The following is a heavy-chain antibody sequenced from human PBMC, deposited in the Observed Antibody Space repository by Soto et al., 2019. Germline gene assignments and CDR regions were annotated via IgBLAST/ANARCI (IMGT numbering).Heavy chain of an antibody. CDR2: IRSNANNYAT. D-gene: IGHD4-17*01. V-gene: IGHV3-73*01. J-gene: IGHJ4*02. CDR1: GFSFSGSG. Sequence: EVQLVESGGGLVQPGGSLKLSCAASGFSFSGSGIHWVRQASGKGLEWIGRIRSNANNYATAYAASVKGRFTVSRDDSNNMAFLKKNSLKTGDTAVYYCTRLDDSGHYGYSIDYWGQGTLVTVSS. CDR3: TRLDDSGHYGYSIDY.